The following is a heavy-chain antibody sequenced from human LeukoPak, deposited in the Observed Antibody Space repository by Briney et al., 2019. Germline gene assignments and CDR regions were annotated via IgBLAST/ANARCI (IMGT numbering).Heavy chain of an antibody. CDR2: IYSSGST. D-gene: IGHD4-17*01. V-gene: IGHV4-61*02. CDR3: ARDDYGDSGYYYFGMDV. J-gene: IGHJ6*02. Sequence: PSQTLSLTCTVSGGSISSGSYYWSWIRQPAGKGLEWIGRIYSSGSTDYNPSLKSRVTISVDTSKNQFSLKLNSVTAADTAVYYCARDDYGDSGYYYFGMDVWGQGTTVTVSS. CDR1: GGSISSGSYY.